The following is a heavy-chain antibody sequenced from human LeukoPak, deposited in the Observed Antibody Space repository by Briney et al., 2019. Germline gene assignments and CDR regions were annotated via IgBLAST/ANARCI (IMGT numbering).Heavy chain of an antibody. D-gene: IGHD3-10*01. Sequence: PGRSLRLSCAASGFGLGSYNMYWVRQAPGKGLEWVANIKQDGSEKYYVDSVKGRFTISRDNAKNSLYLQMNSLRAEDTAVYYCARDRRYGSGSYYLDYWGQGTLVTVSS. CDR1: GFGLGSYN. V-gene: IGHV3-7*01. CDR3: ARDRRYGSGSYYLDY. J-gene: IGHJ4*02. CDR2: IKQDGSEK.